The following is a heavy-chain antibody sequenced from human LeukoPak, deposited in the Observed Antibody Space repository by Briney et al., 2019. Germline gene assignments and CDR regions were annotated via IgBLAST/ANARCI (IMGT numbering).Heavy chain of an antibody. Sequence: GGSLRLSCAASGFTFRNYGMSWVRQAPGKGLEWVSVVSDSGSSAYYTDSVKGQFTISRDNSKNSLYLQMNSLRAEDTAVYYCARDKYYYDSSAPVWGQGTTVTVSS. CDR3: ARDKYYYDSSAPV. J-gene: IGHJ6*02. CDR1: GFTFRNYG. CDR2: VSDSGSSA. D-gene: IGHD3-22*01. V-gene: IGHV3-23*01.